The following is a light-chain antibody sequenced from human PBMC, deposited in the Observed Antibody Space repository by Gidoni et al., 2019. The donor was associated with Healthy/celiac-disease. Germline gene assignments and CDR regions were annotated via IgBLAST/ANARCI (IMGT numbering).Light chain of an antibody. Sequence: TISNIGAGYDVHWYQQLPGTAPKLLIYGNSNRPSGVPDRFSGSKSGTSASLAITGLQAEDEADYYCQSYDSSLDWVFGGGTKLTVL. J-gene: IGLJ3*02. V-gene: IGLV1-40*01. CDR2: GNS. CDR1: ISNIGAGYD. CDR3: QSYDSSLDWV.